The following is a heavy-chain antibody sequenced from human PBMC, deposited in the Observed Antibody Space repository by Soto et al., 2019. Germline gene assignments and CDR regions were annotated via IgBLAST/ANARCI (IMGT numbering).Heavy chain of an antibody. CDR3: AMVDVYVTPSPQDV. V-gene: IGHV1-18*01. J-gene: IGHJ6*02. D-gene: IGHD3-16*01. CDR1: GYTFTRYG. Sequence: QVQLVQSGDEVKNPGASVKVSCKASGYTFTRYGIGWARQAPGQGLEGMGWINTYNGNKNYAQNVQGIVTLTTDTSTSTAYMELRCLRSNDTSIYYCAMVDVYVTPSPQDVWGQGTTVIVSS. CDR2: INTYNGNK.